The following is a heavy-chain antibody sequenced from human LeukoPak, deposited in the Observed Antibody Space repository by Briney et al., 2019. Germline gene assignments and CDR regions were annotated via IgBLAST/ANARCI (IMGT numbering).Heavy chain of an antibody. Sequence: GGSLRLSCTASGFTFNNYAMGWVRQAPGKGLEWVSSISSSSSYIYYADSVKGRFTISRDNAKNSLYLQMNSLRAEDTAVFYCARNTITGYYYGMDVWGQGTTVTVSS. V-gene: IGHV3-21*01. CDR3: ARNTITGYYYGMDV. D-gene: IGHD3-10*01. CDR1: GFTFNNYA. CDR2: ISSSSSYI. J-gene: IGHJ6*02.